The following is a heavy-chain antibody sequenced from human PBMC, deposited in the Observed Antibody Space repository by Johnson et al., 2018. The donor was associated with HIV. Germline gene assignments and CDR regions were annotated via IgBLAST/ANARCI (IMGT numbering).Heavy chain of an antibody. Sequence: QLVESGGGVVQPGRSLRLSCAASGFTFSSYAMHWVRQAPGKGLEWVAVISYDGSNKYYADSVKGRLTISRDNSKNTLYLQMNSLRAEDTALYYCAKGGIATRFFDIWGQGTMVTVSS. CDR3: AKGGIATRFFDI. J-gene: IGHJ3*02. D-gene: IGHD6-6*01. CDR2: ISYDGSNK. CDR1: GFTFSSYA. V-gene: IGHV3-30*04.